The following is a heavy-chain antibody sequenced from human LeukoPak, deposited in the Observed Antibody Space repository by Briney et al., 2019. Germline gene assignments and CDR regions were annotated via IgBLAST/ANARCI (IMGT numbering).Heavy chain of an antibody. CDR3: ARISSSYDYDY. CDR2: ITSNGGST. J-gene: IGHJ4*02. CDR1: GFTFRSYG. D-gene: IGHD6-6*01. Sequence: PGGSLRLSCAASGFTFRSYGMHWVRQAPGKGLEYVAAITSNGGSTDYANSVKGRFTISRDNSKNTLHLQMGSLRAEDMAVYYCARISSSYDYDYWGQGTLVTVSS. V-gene: IGHV3-64*01.